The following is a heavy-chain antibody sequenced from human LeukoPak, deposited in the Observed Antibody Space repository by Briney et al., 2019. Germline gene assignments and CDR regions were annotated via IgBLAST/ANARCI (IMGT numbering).Heavy chain of an antibody. D-gene: IGHD3-3*01. CDR3: ARDTRFLEWLDAFDI. CDR1: GGSISSGSYY. Sequence: SQTLSLTCTVSGGSISSGSYYWSWIRQPAGKGLKWIGRIYTSGSTNYNPSLKSRVTISVDTSKNQFSLKLSSVTAADTAVYYCARDTRFLEWLDAFDIWGQGTMVTVSS. V-gene: IGHV4-61*02. J-gene: IGHJ3*02. CDR2: IYTSGST.